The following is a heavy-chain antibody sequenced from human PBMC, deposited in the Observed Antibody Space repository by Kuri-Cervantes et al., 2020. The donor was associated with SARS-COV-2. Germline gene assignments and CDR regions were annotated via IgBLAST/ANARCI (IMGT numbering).Heavy chain of an antibody. CDR1: GGSFSGYY. V-gene: IGHV4-34*01. CDR3: ARGREGVVPATILGLGYFLYFSMDV. CDR2: INHSGST. D-gene: IGHD2-2*01. Sequence: GSLRLSCAVFGGSFSGYYWSWIRQSPGKGLEWIGKINHSGSTNYNPSLSSRVTISVDMSKNQFSLRLSSVTAADTAMYYCARGREGVVPATILGLGYFLYFSMDVWGKRTSVTVSS. J-gene: IGHJ6*03.